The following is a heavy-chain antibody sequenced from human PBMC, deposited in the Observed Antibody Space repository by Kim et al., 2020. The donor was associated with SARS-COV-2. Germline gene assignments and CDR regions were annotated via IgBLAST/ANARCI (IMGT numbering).Heavy chain of an antibody. CDR2: NT. J-gene: IGHJ3*02. Sequence: NTYYANSVKDRFIISRDNSKNTLYLQMGSLRAEDMAIYYCARFSPQAFDIWGQGTMVTVSS. V-gene: IGHV3-64*01. CDR3: ARFSPQAFDI.